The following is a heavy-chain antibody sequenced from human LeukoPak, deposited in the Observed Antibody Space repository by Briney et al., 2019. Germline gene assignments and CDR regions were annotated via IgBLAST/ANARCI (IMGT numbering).Heavy chain of an antibody. CDR2: INHSGST. D-gene: IGHD2-2*01. V-gene: IGHV4-34*01. Sequence: SETLSLTCAVYGGSFSGYYWSWIRQPPGKGLKWIGEINHSGSTNYNPSLKSRVTISVDTSKNQFSLKLSSVTAADTAVYYCVGLCSSTSCYRFDYWGQGTLVTVSS. CDR1: GGSFSGYY. CDR3: VGLCSSTSCYRFDY. J-gene: IGHJ4*02.